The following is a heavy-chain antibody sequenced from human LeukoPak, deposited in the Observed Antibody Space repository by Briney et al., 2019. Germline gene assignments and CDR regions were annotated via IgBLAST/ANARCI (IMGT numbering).Heavy chain of an antibody. J-gene: IGHJ4*02. CDR2: IGGSDGKT. Sequence: PGGSLRLSCAASGFTFRSYAMSWVRQAPGNGLEWVSAIGGSDGKTYYADSVKGRFTISRDNSKNTLYPQMNSLRAEDTALYYCAKEAHYPHMGTYLVTIDSWGQGTLVTVSS. V-gene: IGHV3-23*01. CDR3: AKEAHYPHMGTYLVTIDS. CDR1: GFTFRSYA. D-gene: IGHD3-9*01.